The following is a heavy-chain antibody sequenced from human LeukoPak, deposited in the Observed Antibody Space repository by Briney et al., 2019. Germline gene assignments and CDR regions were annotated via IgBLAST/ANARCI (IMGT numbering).Heavy chain of an antibody. Sequence: SETLSLTCTVSGGSISSGGYYWSWIRQHPGKGLEWIGYIYYSGSTYYNPSLKSRVTISVDTSKNQFSLKLSSVTAADTAVYYCARVADYGDLAPRVAFGIWGQGTMVTVSS. CDR2: IYYSGST. V-gene: IGHV4-31*03. D-gene: IGHD4-17*01. CDR3: ARVADYGDLAPRVAFGI. J-gene: IGHJ3*02. CDR1: GGSISSGGYY.